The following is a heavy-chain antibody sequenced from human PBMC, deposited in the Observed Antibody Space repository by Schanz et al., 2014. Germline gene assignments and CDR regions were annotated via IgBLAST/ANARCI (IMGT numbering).Heavy chain of an antibody. V-gene: IGHV1-18*01. D-gene: IGHD3-10*01. CDR2: ISAYNGHT. CDR1: GYTFISYG. CDR3: ARAKRFGDMDV. J-gene: IGHJ6*02. Sequence: QVQLVQSGAEVKNPGASVKVSCKASGYTFISYGIKWVRQAPGQGLEWMGWISAYNGHTDYAQKLQGRVTLTTDTSASTAYMELRNLRSDDTAVYYCARAKRFGDMDVWGQGTTVTVSS.